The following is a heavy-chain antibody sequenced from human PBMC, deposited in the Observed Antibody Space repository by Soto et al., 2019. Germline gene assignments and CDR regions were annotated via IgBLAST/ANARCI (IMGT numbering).Heavy chain of an antibody. Sequence: GGSLRISCAASGFNFSSYAMSWVRPAPGKGLEWVSAISGSGGSTYYADSVKGRFTISRDNSKNTLYLQMNSLRAEDTAVYYCAKQYDFWSGYFDYWGQGTLVTVSS. D-gene: IGHD3-3*01. V-gene: IGHV3-23*01. CDR1: GFNFSSYA. J-gene: IGHJ4*02. CDR2: ISGSGGST. CDR3: AKQYDFWSGYFDY.